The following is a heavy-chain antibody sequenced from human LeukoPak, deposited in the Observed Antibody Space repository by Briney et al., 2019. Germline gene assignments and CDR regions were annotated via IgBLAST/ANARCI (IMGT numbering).Heavy chain of an antibody. D-gene: IGHD1-20*01. V-gene: IGHV3-30*04. CDR3: ARDRGVTGMGSFDI. CDR2: ISYDGSNK. Sequence: AGSLRLSCAASGFTFSSYAMHWVRQPPGKGLEWVAVISYDGSNKYYADSVKGRFTISRDNSKNTLYLQMNSLRAEDTAVYYCARDRGVTGMGSFDIWGQGTMVTVSS. CDR1: GFTFSSYA. J-gene: IGHJ3*02.